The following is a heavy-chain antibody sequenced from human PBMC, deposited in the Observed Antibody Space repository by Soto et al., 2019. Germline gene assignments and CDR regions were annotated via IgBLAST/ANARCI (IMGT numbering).Heavy chain of an antibody. J-gene: IGHJ6*02. CDR1: GGSISSGDYY. CDR2: IYYSGST. CDR3: ARGILEWLLRSYYYYGMDV. D-gene: IGHD3-3*01. Sequence: QVQLQESGPGLVKPSQTLSLTCTVSGGSISSGDYYWSWIRQPPGKGLEWIGYIYYSGSTYYNPSLKSRVTLSVDTSKNQFSLKLSSVTAADTAVYYCARGILEWLLRSYYYYGMDVWGQGTTVTVSS. V-gene: IGHV4-30-4*01.